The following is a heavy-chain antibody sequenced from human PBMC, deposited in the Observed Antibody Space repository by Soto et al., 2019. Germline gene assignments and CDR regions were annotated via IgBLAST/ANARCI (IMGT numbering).Heavy chain of an antibody. Sequence: ASVKVSCKASGYTFTSYGISWVRQAPGQGLEWMGWISAYNGNTNYAQKLQGRVTMTTDTSTSTAYMELRSLRSDDTAVYYCARDISSITIFGVVTPNSFDYWGQGTLVTVSS. D-gene: IGHD3-3*01. J-gene: IGHJ4*02. V-gene: IGHV1-18*01. CDR2: ISAYNGNT. CDR3: ARDISSITIFGVVTPNSFDY. CDR1: GYTFTSYG.